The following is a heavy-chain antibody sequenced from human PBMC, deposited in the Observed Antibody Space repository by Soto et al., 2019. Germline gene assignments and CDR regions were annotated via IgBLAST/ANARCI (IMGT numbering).Heavy chain of an antibody. V-gene: IGHV3-30*18. J-gene: IGHJ3*02. D-gene: IGHD2-2*01. CDR1: GFTFSSYG. CDR2: ISYDGSNK. CDR3: AKDGDCSSISCSPKGAFDI. Sequence: GGSLRLSCAASGFTFSSYGMHWVRQAPGKGLEWVAVISYDGSNKYYADSVKGRFTISRDNSKNTLYLQMNSLRAEDTAVYYCAKDGDCSSISCSPKGAFDIWGQGTMVTVSS.